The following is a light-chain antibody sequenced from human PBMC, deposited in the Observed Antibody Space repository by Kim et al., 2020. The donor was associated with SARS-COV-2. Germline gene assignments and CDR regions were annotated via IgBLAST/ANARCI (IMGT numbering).Light chain of an antibody. Sequence: GQKVTISCSGSSSNSGSNSVNWYQQVPRTAPKVLIYNNNQRPSGVPDRFSASKSGTSASLAIRGLQSGDEADYYSASWDDTLSGWVFGGGTQLTVL. V-gene: IGLV1-44*01. CDR2: NNN. CDR1: SSNSGSNS. CDR3: ASWDDTLSGWV. J-gene: IGLJ3*02.